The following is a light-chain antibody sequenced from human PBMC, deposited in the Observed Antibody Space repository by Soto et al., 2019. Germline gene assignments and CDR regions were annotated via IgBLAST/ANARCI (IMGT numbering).Light chain of an antibody. CDR2: EVI. CDR1: SSDVGGYNY. V-gene: IGLV2-8*01. J-gene: IGLJ3*02. Sequence: QSVLTQPPSASGSPGQSVTISCTGTSSDVGGYNYVSWYQQHPGKAPKLMIYEVIKRPSGVPDRFSGSKSGNTASLAVSGLQAEDEADYDCSSYAGSNNLVFGGGTKLTVL. CDR3: SSYAGSNNLV.